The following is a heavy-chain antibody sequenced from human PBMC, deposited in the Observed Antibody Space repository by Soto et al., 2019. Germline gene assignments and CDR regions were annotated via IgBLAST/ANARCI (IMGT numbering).Heavy chain of an antibody. Sequence: GGSLRLSCTASGFTFGDYAMSWVRQAPGKGLEWVGFIRSKAYGGTTEYAASVKGRFTISRDDSKSIAYLQMNSLKTEDPAVYYCTTNYGDYRYWGQGTLVTVSS. CDR3: TTNYGDYRY. J-gene: IGHJ4*02. CDR2: IRSKAYGGTT. D-gene: IGHD4-17*01. V-gene: IGHV3-49*04. CDR1: GFTFGDYA.